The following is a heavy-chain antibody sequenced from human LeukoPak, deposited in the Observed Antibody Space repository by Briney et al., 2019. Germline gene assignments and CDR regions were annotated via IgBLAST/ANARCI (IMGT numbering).Heavy chain of an antibody. D-gene: IGHD3-22*01. CDR3: AKRPRDSSGYYLGAFDG. CDR1: GFTFSSYA. J-gene: IGHJ3*01. V-gene: IGHV3-23*01. Sequence: GGSLRLSCTASGFTFSSYAMTWVRQAPGKGLDWVSAIGASGADTYYAASAKGRFTVSRDNSNNTLYLQMSSLRADGTAVYFCAKRPRDSSGYYLGAFDGWGQGTTVTVSS. CDR2: IGASGADT.